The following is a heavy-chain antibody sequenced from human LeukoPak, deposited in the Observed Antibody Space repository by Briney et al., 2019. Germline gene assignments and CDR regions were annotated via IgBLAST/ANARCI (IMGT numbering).Heavy chain of an antibody. CDR3: ARDRIYYDNSGAPNGYWYFDL. CDR2: IYSGGTT. J-gene: IGHJ2*01. V-gene: IGHV3-53*01. CDR1: GFTVSSNY. Sequence: PGGSLRLSCAASGFTVSSNYMSWVRQAPGKGLQWVSVIYSGGTTYYADSVKGRFTISRDKSKNTLYLQMNSLRAEDTAVYYCARDRIYYDNSGAPNGYWYFDLWGRGTLVTVSS. D-gene: IGHD3-22*01.